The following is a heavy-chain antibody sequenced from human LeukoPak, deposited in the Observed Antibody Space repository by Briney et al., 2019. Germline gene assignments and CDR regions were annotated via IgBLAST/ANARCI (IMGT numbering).Heavy chain of an antibody. CDR3: ARVYSYGYCFDY. CDR2: FYHSGST. V-gene: IGHV4-38-2*02. D-gene: IGHD5-18*01. Sequence: SETLSLTCTVSGYSISSGYYWGWIRQPPGKGLEWVGSFYHSGSTYYNPSLKSRVTISVDTSKNQFSLKLSSVTAADTAVYYCARVYSYGYCFDYWGQGTLVTVSS. J-gene: IGHJ4*02. CDR1: GYSISSGYY.